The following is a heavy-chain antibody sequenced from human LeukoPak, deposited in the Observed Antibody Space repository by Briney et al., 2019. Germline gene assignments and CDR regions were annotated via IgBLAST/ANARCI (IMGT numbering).Heavy chain of an antibody. J-gene: IGHJ4*02. Sequence: SETLSLTCTVSGGSINSGGYYWSWIRQHPGKGLEWIEYIYYSGSTYYNPSLKSRVTISVDTSKNQFSLKLSSVTAADTAVYYCARDQQYCSSTSCYSNFDYWGQGTLVTVSS. V-gene: IGHV4-31*03. CDR1: GGSINSGGYY. CDR3: ARDQQYCSSTSCYSNFDY. CDR2: IYYSGST. D-gene: IGHD2-2*01.